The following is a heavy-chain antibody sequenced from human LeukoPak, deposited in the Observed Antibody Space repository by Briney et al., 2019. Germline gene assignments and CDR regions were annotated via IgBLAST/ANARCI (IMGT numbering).Heavy chain of an antibody. CDR2: IYTSGST. J-gene: IGHJ6*03. D-gene: IGHD3-3*01. Sequence: SQTLSLTCTVSGGSISSCSYYWSWIRQPAGKGLEWIGRIYTSGSTNYNPSLKSRVTISVDTSKNQFSLKLSSVTAADTAVYYCARAVYYDFWSGYPDTYYYYYMDVWGKGTTVTVSS. CDR3: ARAVYYDFWSGYPDTYYYYYMDV. CDR1: GGSISSCSYY. V-gene: IGHV4-61*02.